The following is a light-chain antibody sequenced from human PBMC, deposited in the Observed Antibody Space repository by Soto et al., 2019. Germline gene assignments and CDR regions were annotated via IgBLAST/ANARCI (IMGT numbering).Light chain of an antibody. CDR3: SSYTNSSNYV. J-gene: IGLJ1*01. CDR2: EVS. Sequence: QSALTQPASVSGSPGQSITISCTGTSSDVGSYNFVSWYQQLPGKAPKLMIYEVSNRPSGVSNRFSGSKSGNTASLTISGLQAEDEADYYCSSYTNSSNYVFGSGTKLTV. CDR1: SSDVGSYNF. V-gene: IGLV2-14*01.